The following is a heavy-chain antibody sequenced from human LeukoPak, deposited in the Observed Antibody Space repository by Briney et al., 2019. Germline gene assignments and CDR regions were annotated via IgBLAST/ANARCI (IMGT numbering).Heavy chain of an antibody. CDR1: GFTFSSYE. V-gene: IGHV3-48*03. CDR2: ISSSGSTI. CDR3: ARAPPGSMTAYAFDI. Sequence: AGSLRLSCAASGFTFSSYEMNWVRQAPGKGLEWVSYISSSGSTIYYADSVKGRFTISRDNAKNSLYLQMNSLRAEDTAVYYCARAPPGSMTAYAFDIWGQGTMVTVSS. J-gene: IGHJ3*02. D-gene: IGHD2/OR15-2a*01.